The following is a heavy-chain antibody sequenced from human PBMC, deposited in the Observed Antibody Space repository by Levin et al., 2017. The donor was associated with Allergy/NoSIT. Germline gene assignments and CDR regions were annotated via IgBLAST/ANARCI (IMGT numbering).Heavy chain of an antibody. CDR3: ASSRGQWLPPDACDI. J-gene: IGHJ3*02. Sequence: SETLSLTCTVSGGSISSSSYYWGWIRQPPGKGLEWIGSIYYSGSTYYNPSLKSRVTISVDTSKNQFSLKLSSVTAADTAVYDCASSRGQWLPPDACDIWGEGTMVTVPS. CDR2: IYYSGST. CDR1: GGSISSSSYY. V-gene: IGHV4-39*01. D-gene: IGHD6-19*01.